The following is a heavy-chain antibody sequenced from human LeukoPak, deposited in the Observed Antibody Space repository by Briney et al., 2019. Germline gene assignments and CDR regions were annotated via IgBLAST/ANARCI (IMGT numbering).Heavy chain of an antibody. CDR1: GYTFTNYD. J-gene: IGHJ4*02. Sequence: ASVKVSCKASGYTFTNYDINWVRQATGQGLEWMGWLNPNSDNTASAQSFQGRLTLTRNTSISTAYMELSSLRSEDTAIYYCGRAGSHDRQTIDFWGQGTLVSVSS. CDR3: GRAGSHDRQTIDF. D-gene: IGHD1-26*01. CDR2: LNPNSDNT. V-gene: IGHV1-8*01.